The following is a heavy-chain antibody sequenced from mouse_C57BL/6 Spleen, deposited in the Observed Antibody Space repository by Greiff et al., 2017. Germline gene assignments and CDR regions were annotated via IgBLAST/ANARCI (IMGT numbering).Heavy chain of an antibody. CDR2: IHPNSGST. Sequence: QVQLQQPGAELVKPGASVKLSCKASGYTFTSYWMHWVKQRPGQGLEWIGMIHPNSGSTNYNEKFKSKATLTVDKSSSTAYMQLSSLTSEDSAVYYCARAYYSNYVGRFAYWGEGTLVTVSA. D-gene: IGHD2-5*01. CDR3: ARAYYSNYVGRFAY. V-gene: IGHV1-64*01. CDR1: GYTFTSYW. J-gene: IGHJ3*01.